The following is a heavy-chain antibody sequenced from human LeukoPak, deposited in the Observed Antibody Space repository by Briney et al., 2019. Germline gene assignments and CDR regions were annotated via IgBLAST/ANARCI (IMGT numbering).Heavy chain of an antibody. D-gene: IGHD3-16*02. J-gene: IGHJ6*02. CDR1: GGTFSSYA. CDR3: ARDHGVFAGVIFYYYYGMDV. V-gene: IGHV1-69*13. CDR2: VIPIFGTA. Sequence: SVKVSCKASGGTFSSYAISWVRQAPGQGLEWMGGVIPIFGTANYAQKFQGRVTITADESTSTAYMELSSLRSEDTAVYYCARDHGVFAGVIFYYYYGMDVWGQGTTVTVSS.